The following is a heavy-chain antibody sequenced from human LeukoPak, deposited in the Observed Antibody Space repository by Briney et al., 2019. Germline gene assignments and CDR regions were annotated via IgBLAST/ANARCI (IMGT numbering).Heavy chain of an antibody. D-gene: IGHD3-10*01. CDR2: VSYDASNK. CDR3: AKVPNYYGSGSFHAFDI. V-gene: IGHV3-30*18. Sequence: GGSLRLSCAASGFTFSNYDMHWVRQAPGKGLEWVADVSYDASNKYYADSVKGRFTISRDNSKSTLYLQMNSLRAEDTAVYYCAKVPNYYGSGSFHAFDIWGQGTMVTVSS. J-gene: IGHJ3*02. CDR1: GFTFSNYD.